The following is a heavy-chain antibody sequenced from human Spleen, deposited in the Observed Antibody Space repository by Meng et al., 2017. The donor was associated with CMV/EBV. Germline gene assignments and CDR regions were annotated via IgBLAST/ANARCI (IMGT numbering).Heavy chain of an antibody. CDR2: MNPNSGNT. J-gene: IGHJ3*02. V-gene: IGHV1-8*01. Sequence: ASVKVSCKASGYTFTSYDINWVRQATGQGLEWMGWMNPNSGNTGYAQKFQGRVTMTRNTSISTAYMELSSLRSEDTAVYYCARAETRNDAFDIWGQGTMVTVSS. CDR1: GYTFTSYD. CDR3: ARAETRNDAFDI. D-gene: IGHD1/OR15-1a*01.